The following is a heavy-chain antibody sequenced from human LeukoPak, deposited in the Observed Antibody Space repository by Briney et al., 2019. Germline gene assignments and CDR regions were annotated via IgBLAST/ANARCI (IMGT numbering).Heavy chain of an antibody. V-gene: IGHV4-59*01. CDR1: GGYISSYY. CDR2: VYYTGST. Sequence: SETLSLTCTVSGGYISSYYWSWIRQPPGEGLEWIGYVYYTGSTNYNPSLKSRVSISVDTSKNQFSLKLRSVSAADTAVYYCASSYCSSTSCYHPQLRFDPWGQGTLVTVSS. CDR3: ASSYCSSTSCYHPQLRFDP. J-gene: IGHJ5*02. D-gene: IGHD2-2*01.